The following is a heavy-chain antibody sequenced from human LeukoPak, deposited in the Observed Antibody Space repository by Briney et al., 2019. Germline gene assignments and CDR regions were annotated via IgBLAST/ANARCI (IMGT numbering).Heavy chain of an antibody. CDR3: ARSGYCSGGSCYSGVWFDY. Sequence: SETLSLTCSVSGDSITSGAYYWTWIRQTPGEGLEWIGNSYHTGKTHYNPSFKSRLTISVDRSKNQFSLRLTSVTAADTAVYYCARSGYCSGGSCYSGVWFDYWGQGTLVTVSS. J-gene: IGHJ4*02. D-gene: IGHD2-15*01. CDR1: GDSITSGAYY. V-gene: IGHV4-30-2*01. CDR2: SYHTGKT.